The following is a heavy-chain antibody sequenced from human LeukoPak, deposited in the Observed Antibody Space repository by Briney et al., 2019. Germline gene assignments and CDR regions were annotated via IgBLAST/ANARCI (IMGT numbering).Heavy chain of an antibody. J-gene: IGHJ4*02. CDR3: ARRPGYCSSTSCYKGGFDY. CDR1: GGSFSGYY. Sequence: SETLSLTCAVYGGSFSGYYWSWIRQPPRKGLEWIGGINHSGSTNYNPSLKSRVTISVDTSKNQLSLKLSSVTAADTAVYYCARRPGYCSSTSCYKGGFDYWGQGTLVTVSS. V-gene: IGHV4-34*01. D-gene: IGHD2-2*02. CDR2: INHSGST.